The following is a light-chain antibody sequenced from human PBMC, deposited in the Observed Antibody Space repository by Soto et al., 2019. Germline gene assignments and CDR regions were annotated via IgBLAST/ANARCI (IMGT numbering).Light chain of an antibody. CDR1: QSVSSD. V-gene: IGKV3-15*01. CDR2: GAS. Sequence: EIVMTQSPATLSVSPGERATVSCRASQSVSSDLAWYQQKPGQAPRLLIYGASTRATGIPARFSRSGSGTEFTLSISSLQSEDFAVYYCQQYNNWPWTFGPGTKVDIK. J-gene: IGKJ3*01. CDR3: QQYNNWPWT.